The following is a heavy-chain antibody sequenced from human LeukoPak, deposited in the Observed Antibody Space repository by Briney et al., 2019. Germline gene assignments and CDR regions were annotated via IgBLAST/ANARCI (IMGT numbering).Heavy chain of an antibody. Sequence: GGSLGLSCAASGFALSSHWMTWVRQVPGRGPEWVANVNRDGSETYYLDSVKGRFTISKDNAKNSLYLQMNSLRAEDTALYHCARNNAMDVWGQGTTVIVSS. CDR1: GFALSSHW. CDR3: ARNNAMDV. CDR2: VNRDGSET. D-gene: IGHD2-8*01. V-gene: IGHV3-7*03. J-gene: IGHJ6*02.